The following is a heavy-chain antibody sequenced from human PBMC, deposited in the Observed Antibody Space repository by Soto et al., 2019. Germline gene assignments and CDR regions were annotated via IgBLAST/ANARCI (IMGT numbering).Heavy chain of an antibody. CDR1: GGTFSSYA. CDR2: IIPIFGTA. V-gene: IGHV1-69*13. D-gene: IGHD3-10*01. J-gene: IGHJ6*02. CDR3: ARDRGKQGYYYYGMDV. Sequence: SVKVSCKASGGTFSSYAISWVRQAPGQGLEWMGGIIPIFGTANYAQKFQGRVTITADESTSTAYMELSSLRSEDTAVYYCARDRGKQGYYYYGMDVWGQGTTVTVSS.